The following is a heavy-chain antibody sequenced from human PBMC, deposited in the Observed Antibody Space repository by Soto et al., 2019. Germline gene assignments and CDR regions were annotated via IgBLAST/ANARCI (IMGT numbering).Heavy chain of an antibody. CDR1: GFTFSSYA. D-gene: IGHD2-2*01. CDR3: AKGVYCSSTSCYVDYYYYYMDV. V-gene: IGHV3-23*01. CDR2: ISGSGGST. Sequence: GGSLRLSCAASGFTFSSYAMSWVRQAPGKGLEWVSAISGSGGSTYYADSVKGRFTISRDNSKNTLYLQMKSLRAEDTAVYYCAKGVYCSSTSCYVDYYYYYMDVWGKGTTVTVSS. J-gene: IGHJ6*03.